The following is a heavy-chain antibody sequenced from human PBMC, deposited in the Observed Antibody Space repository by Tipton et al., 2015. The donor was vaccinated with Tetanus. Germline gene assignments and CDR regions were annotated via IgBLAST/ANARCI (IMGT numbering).Heavy chain of an antibody. CDR3: ARRSHIGAPV. Sequence: TLSLTCTVSGGSISNDNYYWSWIRQPPGKGLEWIGYMFYSGSAYYNPSLKSRITISMDTSRNQFSLKLSSVTAADTALYFCARRSHIGAPVWGQGTLVTVAS. CDR1: GGSISNDNYY. J-gene: IGHJ3*01. CDR2: MFYSGSA. V-gene: IGHV4-30-4*01. D-gene: IGHD2-21*01.